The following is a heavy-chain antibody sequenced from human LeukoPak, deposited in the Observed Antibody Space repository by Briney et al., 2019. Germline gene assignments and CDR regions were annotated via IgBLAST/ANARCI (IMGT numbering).Heavy chain of an antibody. Sequence: ASVKVSCKASGYTFTGYYMHWVRQAPGQGLEWMVGINPNSGGANYAQGFQGRVTMTRDTSLSTAYMELSSLRSDDTALYYCARATHCGSTSCYSPDYWGQGTLVTVSS. D-gene: IGHD2-2*02. CDR3: ARATHCGSTSCYSPDY. CDR1: GYTFTGYY. J-gene: IGHJ4*02. V-gene: IGHV1-2*02. CDR2: INPNSGGA.